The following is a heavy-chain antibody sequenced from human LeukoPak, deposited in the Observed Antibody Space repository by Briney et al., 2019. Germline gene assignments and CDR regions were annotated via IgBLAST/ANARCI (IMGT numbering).Heavy chain of an antibody. CDR2: ISYDGSNK. CDR1: GFTFSSYA. D-gene: IGHD3-22*01. J-gene: IGHJ6*02. Sequence: GGSLRLSCAASGFTFSSYAMHWVRQAPGKGLEWVAVISYDGSNKYYADSVKGRFTISRDNSKNTLYLQMNSLRAEDTAVYYCARDPEHDSSGYYPSYYYGMDVWGQGTTVTVSS. CDR3: ARDPEHDSSGYYPSYYYGMDV. V-gene: IGHV3-30-3*01.